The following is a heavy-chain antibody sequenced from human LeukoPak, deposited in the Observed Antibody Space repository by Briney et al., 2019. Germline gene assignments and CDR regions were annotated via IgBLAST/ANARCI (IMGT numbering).Heavy chain of an antibody. V-gene: IGHV4-34*01. Sequence: SETLSLTCAVYGGSFSGYSWSWIRQPPGKGLEWIGEIKPGGSTNYNPSLKSRVTISVDTFKNQFSLKLSSVTAADTAVYYCARGKTRTSIAPLRSRLEYYFDYWGQGSLVTVSS. CDR1: GGSFSGYS. D-gene: IGHD6-6*01. CDR3: ARGKTRTSIAPLRSRLEYYFDY. CDR2: IKPGGST. J-gene: IGHJ4*02.